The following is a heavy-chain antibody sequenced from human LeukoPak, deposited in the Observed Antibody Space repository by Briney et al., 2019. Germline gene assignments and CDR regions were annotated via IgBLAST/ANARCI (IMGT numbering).Heavy chain of an antibody. J-gene: IGHJ4*02. CDR1: GGSFSGYY. V-gene: IGHV4-34*01. CDR3: ARGALKRELPPIRARKSYYFDY. D-gene: IGHD1-7*01. Sequence: SSETLSLTCAVYGGSFSGYYWSWIRQPPGKGLEWIGEINHSGSTNYNPSLKSRVTISVDTSKNHFSLKLSSVTAADTAVYYCARGALKRELPPIRARKSYYFDYWGQGTLVTVSS. CDR2: INHSGST.